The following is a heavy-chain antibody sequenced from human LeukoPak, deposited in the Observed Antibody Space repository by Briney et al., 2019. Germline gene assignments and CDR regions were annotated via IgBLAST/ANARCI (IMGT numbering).Heavy chain of an antibody. D-gene: IGHD3-22*01. Sequence: ASVKVSCEASGYTFSDYGVSWVRQAPGQGLEWMGRISAYNGNTNYLQKFQGRVTMTTDTSTATAYMELRSLRPSDTAVYFCARGPRYSYDSSILLFDYWGQGTLVTVYS. CDR1: GYTFSDYG. CDR2: ISAYNGNT. CDR3: ARGPRYSYDSSILLFDY. V-gene: IGHV1-18*01. J-gene: IGHJ4*02.